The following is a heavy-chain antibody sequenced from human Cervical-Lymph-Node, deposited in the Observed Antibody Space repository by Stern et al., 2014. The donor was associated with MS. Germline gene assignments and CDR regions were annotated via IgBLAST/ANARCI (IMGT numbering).Heavy chain of an antibody. V-gene: IGHV1-69*01. J-gene: IGHJ4*02. CDR3: ARSQFTTVTTAFDY. CDR2: IIPIFGTA. Sequence: VQLVESGAEVKKPGSSGKVSCKASGGTFSSYAISWVRQAPGPGLESMGGIIPIFGTANYAKKFQGRVTITADESTSTAYMELSSLRSEDTAVYYCARSQFTTVTTAFDYWGQGTLVTVSS. CDR1: GGTFSSYA. D-gene: IGHD4-17*01.